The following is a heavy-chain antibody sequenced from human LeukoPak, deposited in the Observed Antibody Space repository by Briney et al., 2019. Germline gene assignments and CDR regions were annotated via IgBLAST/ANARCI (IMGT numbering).Heavy chain of an antibody. V-gene: IGHV4-39*07. CDR1: GGSISSSSYY. Sequence: PSETLSLTCTVSGGSISSSSYYWGWIRQPPGKGLEWIGSIYYSGSTYYNPSLKSRVTISVDTSKSQFSLKLSSVTAADTAVYYCARVLPAHVVVIRYNWFDPWGQGTLVTVSS. CDR3: ARVLPAHVVVIRYNWFDP. J-gene: IGHJ5*02. D-gene: IGHD3-22*01. CDR2: IYYSGST.